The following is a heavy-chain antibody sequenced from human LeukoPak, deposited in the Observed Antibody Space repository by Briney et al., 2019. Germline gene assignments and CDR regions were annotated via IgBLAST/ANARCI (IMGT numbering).Heavy chain of an antibody. CDR1: GFSLNSDA. CDR3: TKDLMTGYSSGWYFGY. D-gene: IGHD6-19*01. V-gene: IGHV3-23*01. CDR2: SSGSDDST. J-gene: IGHJ4*02. Sequence: GGSLRLSCAASGFSLNSDAMSWVRQAPGKGLEWVSVSSGSDDSTHYADSVKGRFIMSRDESKNTLYLQLNSLRVEDTAVYYCTKDLMTGYSSGWYFGYGGQGALVTVSS.